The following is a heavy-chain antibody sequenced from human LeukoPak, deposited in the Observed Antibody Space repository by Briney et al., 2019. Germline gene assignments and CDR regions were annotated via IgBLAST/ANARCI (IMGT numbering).Heavy chain of an antibody. CDR2: IDTGGST. V-gene: IGHV3-66*01. J-gene: IGHJ5*02. CDR1: GFTVRSNY. CDR3: AKTYYYDSSGYYYLGWFDP. D-gene: IGHD3-22*01. Sequence: GGSLRLSCAASGFTVRSNYMSWVRQAPGKGLEWVSVIDTGGSTYYADSVKGRFTISRDNSKNTLYLQMNSLRAEDTAVYYCAKTYYYDSSGYYYLGWFDPWGQGTLVTVSS.